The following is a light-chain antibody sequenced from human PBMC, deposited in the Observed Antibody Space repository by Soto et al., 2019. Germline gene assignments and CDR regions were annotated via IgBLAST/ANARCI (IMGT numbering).Light chain of an antibody. J-gene: IGKJ1*01. CDR1: QSISIW. V-gene: IGKV1-5*01. Sequence: DIQMTQSPSTLSASVGDRVTITCRASQSISIWLAWYQQKPDKAPHLLIYHASTLESGVPSRFSASGSGTEFPPTISSLQHDDFATYCCQQYSSYWTFGQGTKVEIK. CDR3: QQYSSYWT. CDR2: HAS.